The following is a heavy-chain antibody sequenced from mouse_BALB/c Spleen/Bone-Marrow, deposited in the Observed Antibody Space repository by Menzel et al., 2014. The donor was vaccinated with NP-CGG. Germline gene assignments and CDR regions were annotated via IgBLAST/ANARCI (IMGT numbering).Heavy chain of an antibody. CDR2: IWAGGST. CDR1: GFSLTSYG. V-gene: IGHV2-9*02. Sequence: VKLQESGPGLVAPSQSLSITCTVSGFSLTSYGVHWVRPPPGKVLEWLGVIWAGGSTNYNSALMPRLSISKDNSKSQVFLKMNSLQTDDTAMYYCARGSYYEGAMDYWGQGTSVTVSS. D-gene: IGHD1-1*01. J-gene: IGHJ4*01. CDR3: ARGSYYEGAMDY.